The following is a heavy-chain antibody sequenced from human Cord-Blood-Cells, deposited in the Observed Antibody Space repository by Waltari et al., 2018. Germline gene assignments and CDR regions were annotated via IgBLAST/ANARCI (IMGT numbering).Heavy chain of an antibody. CDR3: AKAYIAVAGTELDY. V-gene: IGHV3-30*18. D-gene: IGHD6-19*01. J-gene: IGHJ4*02. CDR1: GFTFSSYG. Sequence: QVQLVESGGGVVQPGRSLRLSCAASGFTFSSYGMHWVRPAPGKGLEWVAVISYDGSNKYYADSVKGRFTISRDNSKNTLYLQMNSLRAEDTAVYYCAKAYIAVAGTELDYWGQGTLVTVSS. CDR2: ISYDGSNK.